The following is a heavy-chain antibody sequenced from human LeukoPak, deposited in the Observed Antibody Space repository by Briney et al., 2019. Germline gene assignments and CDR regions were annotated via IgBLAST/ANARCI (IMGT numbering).Heavy chain of an antibody. D-gene: IGHD1-26*01. Sequence: PGGSLRLSCAASGFTFSSYSMNWVRQAPGKGLEWVSSISSSSSYIYYADSVKGRFTISRDNSKDTLYLQMNSLRAEDTAVYYCAGVGATTAFDIWGQGTMVTVSS. V-gene: IGHV3-21*01. CDR2: ISSSSSYI. CDR1: GFTFSSYS. CDR3: AGVGATTAFDI. J-gene: IGHJ3*02.